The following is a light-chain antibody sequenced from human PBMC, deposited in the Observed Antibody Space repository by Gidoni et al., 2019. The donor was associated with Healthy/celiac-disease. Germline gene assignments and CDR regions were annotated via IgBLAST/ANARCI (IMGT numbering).Light chain of an antibody. Sequence: SVLTQPPPVSGAPRQWVTISCTGSSSNIGAGYDVHWYQQLPGTAPKLLIYGNSNRPSGVPDRFSGSKSGTSASLAITGLQAEDEADYYCQSYDSSLSAWVFGGGTKLTVL. V-gene: IGLV1-40*01. CDR3: QSYDSSLSAWV. CDR2: GNS. CDR1: SSNIGAGYD. J-gene: IGLJ3*02.